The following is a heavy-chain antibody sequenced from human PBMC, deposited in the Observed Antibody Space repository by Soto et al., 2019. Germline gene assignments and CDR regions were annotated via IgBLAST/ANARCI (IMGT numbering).Heavy chain of an antibody. CDR2: IYASGTT. CDR1: GGYIVSFY. Sequence: PSETLRLPWSVSGGYIVSFYWSWIRQPAGKGLEYIGRIYASGTTNYNPSLKSRVTMSVDAFENQFSLRLTSVTAADTAVYYCARAGGFEVGTIFAFWGQGTQVTVSS. V-gene: IGHV4-4*07. CDR3: ARAGGFEVGTIFAF. D-gene: IGHD3-3*01. J-gene: IGHJ4*02.